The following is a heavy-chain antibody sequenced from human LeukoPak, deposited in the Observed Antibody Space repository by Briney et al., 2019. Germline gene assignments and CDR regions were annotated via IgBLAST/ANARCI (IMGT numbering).Heavy chain of an antibody. V-gene: IGHV4-59*08. Sequence: SETLSLTCSVSGGSVSNYYWSWIRQPPGNGLEWIGYVYYTGSTNYNPSLKSRVTMFEDKSKNQFSLRLYSVTVADTAVYYCARHFAYSSSSYFDYWGQGSLVTVSS. D-gene: IGHD6-6*01. CDR3: ARHFAYSSSSYFDY. CDR1: GGSVSNYY. CDR2: VYYTGST. J-gene: IGHJ4*02.